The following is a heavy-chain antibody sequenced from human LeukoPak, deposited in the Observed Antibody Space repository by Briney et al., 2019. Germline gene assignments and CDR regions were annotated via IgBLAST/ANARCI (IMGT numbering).Heavy chain of an antibody. CDR1: GFTFNDYY. CDR2: TSGSGTSI. D-gene: IGHD2/OR15-2a*01. Sequence: GGSLRLSCAASGFTFNDYYMSWFRQAPGKGLEWLSFTSGSGTSIFYADSVKGRFTISRDNAKNSLYLQMNSLRAEDTAVYYCARETMTTSNWGQGILVTVSS. CDR3: ARETMTTSN. V-gene: IGHV3-11*04. J-gene: IGHJ4*02.